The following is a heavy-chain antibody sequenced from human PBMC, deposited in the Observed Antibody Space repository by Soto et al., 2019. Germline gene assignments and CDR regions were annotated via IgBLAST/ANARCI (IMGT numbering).Heavy chain of an antibody. CDR3: AKGYDHSSGWYYYGMDV. CDR2: ISYDGSNK. CDR1: GFTFSSYG. Sequence: VQLVESGGGVVQPGRSLRLSCAASGFTFSSYGMHWVRQAPGKGLEWVAVISYDGSNKYYADSVKGRFTISRDNSKNTLYLQMNSLRAEDTAVYYCAKGYDHSSGWYYYGMDVWGQGTTVTVSS. D-gene: IGHD6-19*01. J-gene: IGHJ6*02. V-gene: IGHV3-30*18.